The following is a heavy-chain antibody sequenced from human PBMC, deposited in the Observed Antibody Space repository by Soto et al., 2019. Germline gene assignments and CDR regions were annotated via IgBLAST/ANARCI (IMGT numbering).Heavy chain of an antibody. J-gene: IGHJ3*02. Sequence: ASVKVCCKGAGYAFNANYLHWVRQAPGQGLEWMGWITPSGGTSYAEKFQGWVTMTRDRTISTAYMELSRLTSADTGTYYCASGLVTTDGFEIWGQWTVVPVS. CDR3: ASGLVTTDGFEI. CDR2: ITPSGGT. CDR1: GYAFNANY. D-gene: IGHD4-4*01. V-gene: IGHV1-2*04.